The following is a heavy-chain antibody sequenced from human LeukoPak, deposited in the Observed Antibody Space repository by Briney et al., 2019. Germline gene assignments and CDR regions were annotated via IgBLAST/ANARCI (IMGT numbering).Heavy chain of an antibody. Sequence: PGRSLRLSCVVYGPSFDDYAMHWVRQVSGKGLEWVAGIRRKSGIIGYADSVKGRFTISRDNSKNTLYPQMNSLRAEDTAVYYCAKDVLLWFGELSYWGQGTLVTVSS. CDR2: IRRKSGII. CDR3: AKDVLLWFGELSY. J-gene: IGHJ4*02. CDR1: GPSFDDYA. D-gene: IGHD3-10*01. V-gene: IGHV3-9*01.